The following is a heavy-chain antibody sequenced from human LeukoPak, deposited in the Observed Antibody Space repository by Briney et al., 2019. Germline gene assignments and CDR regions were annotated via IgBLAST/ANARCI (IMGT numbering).Heavy chain of an antibody. D-gene: IGHD2-21*01. CDR2: IYYSGST. CDR3: ARRDLSEFDY. Sequence: SETLSLTCTVSGSSISSSSYYWGWIRQPPGKGLEWIGSIYYSGSTYYNPSLKSRVTISVDTSKNQFSLKLSSVTAADTAVYYCARRDLSEFDYWGQGTLVTVSS. J-gene: IGHJ4*02. CDR1: GSSISSSSYY. V-gene: IGHV4-39*01.